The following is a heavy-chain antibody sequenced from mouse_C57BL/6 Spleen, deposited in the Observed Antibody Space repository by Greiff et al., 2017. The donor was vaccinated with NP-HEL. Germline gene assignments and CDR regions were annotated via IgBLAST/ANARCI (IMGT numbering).Heavy chain of an antibody. CDR3: TRQDSNFDYAMDY. V-gene: IGHV5-9-1*02. CDR2: ISGGGDYS. Sequence: EVNVLESGAGLVKPGASLKLSCTASGSTFTSYAMSWAPQSPGQRLEWVAYISGGGDYSNYADTGKGRFTISRDNARNNLYLQMSSLKSEDTAMYYCTRQDSNFDYAMDYWGQGTSVTVSS. D-gene: IGHD2-5*01. CDR1: GSTFTSYA. J-gene: IGHJ4*01.